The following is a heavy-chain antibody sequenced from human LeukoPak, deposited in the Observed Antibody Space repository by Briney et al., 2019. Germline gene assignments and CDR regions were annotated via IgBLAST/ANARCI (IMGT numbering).Heavy chain of an antibody. Sequence: GGSLRLSCAASGFTFSSYTMIWVRQAPGKGLEWVSLISATSSYMYYADSVKGRFTISRDNADNSLYLQMNSLRAEDTAVYYCARPSETYLYWYFDLWGRGTLVTVSS. CDR1: GFTFSSYT. V-gene: IGHV3-21*01. CDR2: ISATSSYM. J-gene: IGHJ2*01. CDR3: ARPSETYLYWYFDL. D-gene: IGHD1-26*01.